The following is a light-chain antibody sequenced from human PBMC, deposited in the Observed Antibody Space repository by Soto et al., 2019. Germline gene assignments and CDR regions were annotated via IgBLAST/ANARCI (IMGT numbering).Light chain of an antibody. Sequence: EIVLTQSPGTLSLSRGERATLSCRASQSVSSNFLAWYQQKPGQAPRLLIYGASSRATGIPDRFSGSGSRTDFTLTISRLEPEDFAVYYCQQYDSSPVTFGQGTKVEIK. J-gene: IGKJ1*01. V-gene: IGKV3-20*01. CDR1: QSVSSNF. CDR2: GAS. CDR3: QQYDSSPVT.